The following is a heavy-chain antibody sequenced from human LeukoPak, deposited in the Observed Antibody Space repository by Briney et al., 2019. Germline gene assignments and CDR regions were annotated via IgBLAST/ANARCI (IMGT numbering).Heavy chain of an antibody. D-gene: IGHD1-26*01. Sequence: ASVKVSCKASGYTFTNFYMQWVRQAPGQGLEWMGIINPSGGSTSYAQKFQGRVTMTEDTSTDTAYMELSSLRSEDTAVYYCATYRSGSYEYYFDYWGQGTLVTVSS. V-gene: IGHV1-46*01. CDR3: ATYRSGSYEYYFDY. CDR2: INPSGGST. J-gene: IGHJ4*02. CDR1: GYTFTNFY.